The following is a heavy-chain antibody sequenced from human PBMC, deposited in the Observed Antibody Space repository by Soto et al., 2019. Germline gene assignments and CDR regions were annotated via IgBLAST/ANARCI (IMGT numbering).Heavy chain of an antibody. J-gene: IGHJ4*02. CDR3: TRASSLDFDF. Sequence: SCKASGFTFCDYALSWVRQAPGKGLEWVGFIRRNAYGGTTDYAASVKGRFTISRDDSKSIAYLQMNSLRTEDTALYYCTRASSLDFDFWGQGTLVTVSS. V-gene: IGHV3-49*04. CDR1: GFTFCDYA. CDR2: IRRNAYGGTT. D-gene: IGHD3-16*01.